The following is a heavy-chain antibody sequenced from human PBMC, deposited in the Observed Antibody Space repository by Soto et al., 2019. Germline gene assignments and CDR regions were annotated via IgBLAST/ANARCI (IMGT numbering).Heavy chain of an antibody. J-gene: IGHJ3*02. CDR3: ARMLNTYYYDSSGDGAFDI. CDR2: INPSGGST. CDR1: GYTFTSYY. D-gene: IGHD3-22*01. V-gene: IGHV1-46*01. Sequence: ASVKVSCKASGYTFTSYYMHWVRQAPGQGLEWMGIINPSGGSTSYAQKFQGRVTMTRDTSTSTVYMELSSLRSEDTAVYYCARMLNTYYYDSSGDGAFDIWGQGTMVTVSS.